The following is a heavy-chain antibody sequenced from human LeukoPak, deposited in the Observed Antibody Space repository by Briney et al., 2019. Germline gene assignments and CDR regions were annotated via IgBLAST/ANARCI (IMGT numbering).Heavy chain of an antibody. J-gene: IGHJ4*02. CDR1: GFTFNSAW. CDR3: LSAFGD. D-gene: IGHD3-10*01. V-gene: IGHV3-15*01. Sequence: GGSLRLSCSGSGFTFNSAWVSWVRQAPGKGLEWVGRIKAKTDGETTDYTAPVKGRFTISRDDSKNTVYLQMSSLQIDDTAVYYSLSAFGDWGQGTLVTVSS. CDR2: IKAKTDGETT.